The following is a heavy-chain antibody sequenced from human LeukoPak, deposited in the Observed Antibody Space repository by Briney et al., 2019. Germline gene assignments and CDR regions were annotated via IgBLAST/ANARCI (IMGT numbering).Heavy chain of an antibody. Sequence: PSETLSLTCTVSGGSISSSSYYWGWIRQPPGKGLEWIGSIYYSGSTYYNPSLKSRVTISVDTSKNQFSLKLSSVTAADTAVYYCARPSGMALPFDAFDIWGQGTMVTVSS. J-gene: IGHJ3*02. CDR2: IYYSGST. V-gene: IGHV4-39*01. CDR3: ARPSGMALPFDAFDI. D-gene: IGHD3-10*01. CDR1: GGSISSSSYY.